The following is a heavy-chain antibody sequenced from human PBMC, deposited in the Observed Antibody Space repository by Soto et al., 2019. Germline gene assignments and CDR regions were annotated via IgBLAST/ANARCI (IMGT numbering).Heavy chain of an antibody. CDR3: ARIEPADLGAYYFAF. J-gene: IGHJ4*02. D-gene: IGHD2-2*01. CDR1: GGSFTGYY. V-gene: IGHV4-34*01. CDR2: INHSGST. Sequence: SETLSLTCAVYGGSFTGYYWTWIRQPPGKGLEWIGEINHSGSTNYNPSLKSRVTLSVDRSKNQFSLTLSSVTAADTAVYYCARIEPADLGAYYFAFWGQGTLVTVSS.